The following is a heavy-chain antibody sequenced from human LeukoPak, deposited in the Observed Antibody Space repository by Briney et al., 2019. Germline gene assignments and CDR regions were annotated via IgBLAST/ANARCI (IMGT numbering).Heavy chain of an antibody. V-gene: IGHV3-74*01. CDR1: GFTFSSYW. Sequence: PGGSLRLSCAASGFTFSSYWMHWVRQAPGKGLVWVSRINTDGSSTSYADSVKGRLTISRDNAKNTLYLQMNSLRAEDTAVYYCTRGSYGDYEYWGQGTLVTVSS. D-gene: IGHD4-17*01. J-gene: IGHJ4*02. CDR3: TRGSYGDYEY. CDR2: INTDGSST.